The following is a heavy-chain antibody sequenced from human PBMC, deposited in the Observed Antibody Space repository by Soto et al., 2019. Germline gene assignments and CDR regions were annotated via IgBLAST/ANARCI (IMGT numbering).Heavy chain of an antibody. J-gene: IGHJ4*02. CDR3: ARQNQYSSGSYYFDF. Sequence: SETLSLTCTGSGVSIRSGGYYWSWIRQHPGKGLEWIGYIYYNGSPYYNPSLKSRVTISVDPSKNRFSLDLNSVTAADTAVYYCARQNQYSSGSYYFDFWGQGALVTVSS. CDR2: IYYNGSP. V-gene: IGHV4-31*03. D-gene: IGHD6-19*01. CDR1: GVSIRSGGYY.